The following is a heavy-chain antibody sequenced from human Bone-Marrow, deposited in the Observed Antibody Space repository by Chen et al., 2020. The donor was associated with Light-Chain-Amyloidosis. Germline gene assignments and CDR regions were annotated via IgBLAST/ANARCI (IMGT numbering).Heavy chain of an antibody. Sequence: QVPVVQSGAEVRKPGASVKVSCKVSGYTLSDVSMHWVRQAPGKGLEWMGGFNPEEGEIIYAQKFQGRVARTEDTSTDTAYMEMTSLRSDDTAMYYCATSNTISFEYWGQGTLVTVSS. CDR3: ATSNTISFEY. D-gene: IGHD3-9*01. V-gene: IGHV1-24*01. CDR1: GYTLSDVS. J-gene: IGHJ4*02. CDR2: FNPEEGEI.